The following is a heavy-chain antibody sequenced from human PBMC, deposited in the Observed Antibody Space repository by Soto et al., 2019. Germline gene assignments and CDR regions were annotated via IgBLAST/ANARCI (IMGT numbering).Heavy chain of an antibody. D-gene: IGHD3-3*01. CDR1: GFTFSSYD. CDR3: AKLLRFLEWLLRYYYYYYGMDV. Sequence: GGSLRLSCAASGFTFSSYDMHWVRQATGKGLEWVSAIGTVGDTYYPGSVKGRFTISRENAKNSLYLQMNSLRAGDTAVYYCAKLLRFLEWLLRYYYYYYGMDVWGQGTTVTVSS. V-gene: IGHV3-13*01. J-gene: IGHJ6*02. CDR2: IGTVGDT.